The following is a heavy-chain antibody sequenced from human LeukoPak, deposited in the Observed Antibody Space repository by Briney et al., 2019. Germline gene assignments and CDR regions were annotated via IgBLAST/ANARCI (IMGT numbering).Heavy chain of an antibody. D-gene: IGHD2-15*01. CDR3: ARDLLGGYCSGGSCYSSCPIDP. V-gene: IGHV4-39*07. CDR2: IYYSGST. Sequence: SETLSLTCTVSGGSISSSSYYWGRIRQPPGKGLEWIGSIYYSGSTNYNPSLKSRVTISVDTSKNQFSLKLSSVTAADTAVYYCARDLLGGYCSGGSCYSSCPIDPWGPGTLVTVSS. J-gene: IGHJ5*02. CDR1: GGSISSSSYY.